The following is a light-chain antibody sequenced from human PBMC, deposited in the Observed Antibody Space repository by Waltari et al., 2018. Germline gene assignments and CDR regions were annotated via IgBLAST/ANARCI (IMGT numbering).Light chain of an antibody. V-gene: IGKV3-11*01. CDR2: DAS. CDR1: QSVSSY. Sequence: EIVLTQSPATLSLSPGERATLSCRASQSVSSYLAWYQQKPGQAPRLLIYDASNRATGILARFSGSGSGTDFTLTISSLEPEDFAVYYCQQRSNWPPRWTFGQGTKVEIK. J-gene: IGKJ1*01. CDR3: QQRSNWPPRWT.